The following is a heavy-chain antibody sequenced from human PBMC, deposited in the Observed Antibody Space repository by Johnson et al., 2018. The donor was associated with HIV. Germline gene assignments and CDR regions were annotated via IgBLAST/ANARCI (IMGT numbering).Heavy chain of an antibody. J-gene: IGHJ3*02. CDR2: IKHDGSNK. CDR1: GFTFDDYG. Sequence: QVQLVESGGGVVQPGRSLRLSCAASGFTFDDYGMSWVRQAPGKGLEWVANIKHDGSNKYYTDPVKGRFTISRDNSKNALYLQMNSLRAEDTAVYYCAKDLSGYSYGYGAFDIWGQGTMVTVSS. D-gene: IGHD5-18*01. CDR3: AKDLSGYSYGYGAFDI. V-gene: IGHV3-33*06.